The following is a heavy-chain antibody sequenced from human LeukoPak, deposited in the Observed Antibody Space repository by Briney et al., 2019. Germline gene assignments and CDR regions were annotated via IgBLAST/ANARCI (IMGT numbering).Heavy chain of an antibody. CDR3: ARVTGYMIEDYFDY. Sequence: SETPSLTCTVSGYSISSGYYWGWIRPPPGKGLEWIGSIYHSGSTYYNPSLKSRVTISVDTSKNQFSLKLSSVTAADTAVYYCARVTGYMIEDYFDYWGQGTLVTVSS. D-gene: IGHD3-22*01. V-gene: IGHV4-38-2*02. CDR1: GYSISSGYY. J-gene: IGHJ4*02. CDR2: IYHSGST.